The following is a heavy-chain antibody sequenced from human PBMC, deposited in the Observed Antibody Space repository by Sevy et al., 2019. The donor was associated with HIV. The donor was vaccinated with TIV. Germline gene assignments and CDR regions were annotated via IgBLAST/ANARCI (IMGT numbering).Heavy chain of an antibody. V-gene: IGHV1-8*01. J-gene: IGHJ6*02. CDR3: AREAVLRFLEWTRGYYYGMDV. CDR2: MNPNSGNT. Sequence: ASVKVSCKASGYTFTSYDINWVRQATGQGLEWMGWMNPNSGNTGYAQKFQGRVTMTRNTSISTAYMELSSLRSEDTAVYYCAREAVLRFLEWTRGYYYGMDVWGQGTTVTVSS. CDR1: GYTFTSYD. D-gene: IGHD3-3*01.